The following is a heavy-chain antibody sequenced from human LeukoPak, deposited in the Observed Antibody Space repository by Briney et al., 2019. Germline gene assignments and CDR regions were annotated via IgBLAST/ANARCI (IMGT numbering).Heavy chain of an antibody. V-gene: IGHV4-39*01. CDR2: IYYSGST. CDR3: ARHSGSSGWYRDFDY. J-gene: IGHJ4*02. CDR1: GGSISSSSYS. Sequence: SETLSLTCTVSGGSISSSSYSWGWIRQPPGKGLEWIGSIYYSGSTYYNPSLKSRVTISVDTSKNQFSLKLSSVTAADTAVYYCARHSGSSGWYRDFDYWGQGTLVTVSS. D-gene: IGHD6-19*01.